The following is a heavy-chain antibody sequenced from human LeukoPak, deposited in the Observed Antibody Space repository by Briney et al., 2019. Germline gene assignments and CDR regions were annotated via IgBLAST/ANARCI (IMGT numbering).Heavy chain of an antibody. Sequence: SETLSLTCTVSGGSMSSGGYYWRWGRQHRGKGREWIGDIYYSGSTYYHPSLKRRVTISVDTSKTQFSLKLSSVTAADTAVYYCARVRYDSSGYYFDYWGQGTLVTVSS. CDR3: ARVRYDSSGYYFDY. V-gene: IGHV4-31*03. CDR2: IYYSGST. CDR1: GGSMSSGGYY. J-gene: IGHJ4*02. D-gene: IGHD3-22*01.